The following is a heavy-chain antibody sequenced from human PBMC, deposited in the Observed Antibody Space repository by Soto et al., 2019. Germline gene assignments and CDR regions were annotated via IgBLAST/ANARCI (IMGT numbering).Heavy chain of an antibody. V-gene: IGHV3-7*03. CDR1: GFTFSSYW. D-gene: IGHD3-3*01. CDR3: AKARMPETDFWSGYSQDFDY. J-gene: IGHJ4*02. Sequence: PGGSLRLSCAASGFTFSSYWMSWVRQAPGKGLEWVANIKQDGSEKYYVDSVKGRFTISRDNAKNSLYLQMNSLRAEDTAVYYCAKARMPETDFWSGYSQDFDYWGQGTLVTVSS. CDR2: IKQDGSEK.